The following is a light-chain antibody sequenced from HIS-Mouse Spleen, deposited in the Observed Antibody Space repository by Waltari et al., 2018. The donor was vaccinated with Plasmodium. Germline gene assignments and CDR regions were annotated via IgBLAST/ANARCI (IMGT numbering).Light chain of an antibody. Sequence: QPALTQPPPAPGSPGQSVPIPCPGTSRAVGGYTFVPWYQHHPGKAPKLMIYEVSKRPSGVPDRFSGSKSGNTASLTVSGLQAEDEADYYCSSYAGSNNLVFGGGTKLTVL. J-gene: IGLJ2*01. CDR2: EVS. V-gene: IGLV2-8*01. CDR1: SRAVGGYTF. CDR3: SSYAGSNNLV.